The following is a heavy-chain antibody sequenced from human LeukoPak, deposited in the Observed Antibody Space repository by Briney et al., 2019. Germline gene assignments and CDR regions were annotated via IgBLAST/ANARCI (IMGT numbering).Heavy chain of an antibody. J-gene: IGHJ6*02. V-gene: IGHV4-61*02. CDR3: ARDSSVLRYYDWLPRDGMDV. D-gene: IGHD3-9*01. Sequence: SETLSLSCAVSGGSISSGSYYWSWIRQPAGKGLEWIGRIYTSGSTNYNPSLKSRVTISVDTSNNQFSLKLSSVTAADTAVYYCARDSSVLRYYDWLPRDGMDVWGQGTTVTVSS. CDR1: GGSISSGSYY. CDR2: IYTSGST.